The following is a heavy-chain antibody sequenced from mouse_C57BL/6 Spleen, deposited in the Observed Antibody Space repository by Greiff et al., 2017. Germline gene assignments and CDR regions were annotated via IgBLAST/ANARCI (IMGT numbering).Heavy chain of an antibody. CDR2: ISSGGSYT. V-gene: IGHV5-6*01. CDR3: ARHGGSYYFDY. J-gene: IGHJ2*01. Sequence: DVHLVESGGDLVKPGGSLKLSCAASGFTFSSYGMSWVRQTPDKRLEWVATISSGGSYTYYPDSVKGRFTISRDNAKNTLYLQMSSLKSEDTAMYYCARHGGSYYFDYWGQGTTLTVSS. CDR1: GFTFSSYG.